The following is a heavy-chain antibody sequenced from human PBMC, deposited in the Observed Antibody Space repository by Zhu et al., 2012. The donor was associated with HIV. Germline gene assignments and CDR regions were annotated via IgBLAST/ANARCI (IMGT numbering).Heavy chain of an antibody. J-gene: IGHJ6*02. CDR3: ARHHPITYDSSGYSVSPXFMDV. CDR1: GGSISSSSYY. Sequence: QVQLQESGPGLVKPSETLSLTCTVSGGSISSSSYYWGWIRQPPGKGLEWIGSIYYSGSTYYNPSLKSRVTISVDTSKNQFSLKLSSVTAADTAVYYCARHHPITYDSSGYSVSPXFMDVWGQGTTVTVSS. V-gene: IGHV4-39*07. CDR2: IYYSGST. D-gene: IGHD3-22*01.